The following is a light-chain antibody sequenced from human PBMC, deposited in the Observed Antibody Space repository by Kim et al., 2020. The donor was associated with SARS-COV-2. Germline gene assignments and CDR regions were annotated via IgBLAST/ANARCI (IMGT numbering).Light chain of an antibody. Sequence: SSVGDRVTITRRASQTINNYLAWYQQKPGTAPKVLIYKASTLESGVPSRFSGSGSGTEFILSISSLQPDDFATYYCQHYDSYPWTFGQGTKVDIK. V-gene: IGKV1-5*03. CDR1: QTINNY. CDR2: KAS. J-gene: IGKJ1*01. CDR3: QHYDSYPWT.